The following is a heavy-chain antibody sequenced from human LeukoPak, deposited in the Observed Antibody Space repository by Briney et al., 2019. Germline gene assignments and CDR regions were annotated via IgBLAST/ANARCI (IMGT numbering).Heavy chain of an antibody. V-gene: IGHV3-30-3*01. CDR2: ISYDGSNK. Sequence: PGGSLRLSCAASGFTFSSYAMHWVRQAPGKGLEWVAVISYDGSNKYYADSVKGRFTISRDNAKNSLSLQMNSLRAEDTAVYYCARGRYSSRSGGYYFDIWGQGTLVTVSS. CDR1: GFTFSSYA. J-gene: IGHJ4*02. D-gene: IGHD2-2*01. CDR3: ARGRYSSRSGGYYFDI.